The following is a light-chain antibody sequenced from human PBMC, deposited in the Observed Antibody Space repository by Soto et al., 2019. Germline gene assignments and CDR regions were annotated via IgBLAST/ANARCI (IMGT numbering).Light chain of an antibody. Sequence: EVVVTQSPATLSVSPGERATLSCRASQSVSNKIAWYQQRPGQAPRLVVYGVSTRATDIPDRFSGSGSGTAFTLNISSLQSADFVVYYCQHYDVWPTVTFGQGTKVEIK. V-gene: IGKV3-15*01. J-gene: IGKJ1*01. CDR1: QSVSNK. CDR2: GVS. CDR3: QHYDVWPTVT.